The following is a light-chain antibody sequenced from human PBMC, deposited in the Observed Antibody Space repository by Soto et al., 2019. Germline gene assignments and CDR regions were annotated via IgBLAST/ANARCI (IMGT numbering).Light chain of an antibody. J-gene: IGLJ2*01. CDR2: EVS. Sequence: QAVVTQPPSVSGSPGQSVTIPCTATSSDVGAYNRVSWYQQPPGTPPKLMIYEVSNRPSGVPDRFSGSKSGNTASLTISGLQAEDEADYYCSLYTSSSTVAFGGGTKLTVL. CDR3: SLYTSSSTVA. V-gene: IGLV2-18*01. CDR1: SSDVGAYNR.